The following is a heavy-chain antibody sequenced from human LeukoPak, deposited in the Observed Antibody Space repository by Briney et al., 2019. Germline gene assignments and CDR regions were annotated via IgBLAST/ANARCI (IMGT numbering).Heavy chain of an antibody. CDR3: AKVGVAPLGRYFDY. Sequence: GGSLRLSCAASGFTFSSYAMSWVRQAPGKGLEWVSAISGRGGSTYYADSVKGRFTISRDNSKNTLYLQMNSLRAEDTAVYYCAKVGVAPLGRYFDYWGQGTLVTVSS. V-gene: IGHV3-23*01. J-gene: IGHJ4*02. CDR2: ISGRGGST. D-gene: IGHD6-19*01. CDR1: GFTFSSYA.